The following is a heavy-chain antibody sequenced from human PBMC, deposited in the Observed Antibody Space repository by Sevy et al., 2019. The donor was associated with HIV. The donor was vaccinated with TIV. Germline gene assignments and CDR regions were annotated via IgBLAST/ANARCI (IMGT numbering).Heavy chain of an antibody. CDR1: GFTFSNAW. J-gene: IGHJ3*02. CDR2: IKSKTDGGTT. V-gene: IGHV3-15*01. Sequence: GESLKISCAASGFTFSNAWMSWVRQAPGKGLEWVGRIKSKTDGGTTDYAAPVKGRFTISRDDSKNTLYLQMNSLKTEDTAVYYCTTGSRNYYDSSGYAFDIWGQGTMVTVSS. D-gene: IGHD3-22*01. CDR3: TTGSRNYYDSSGYAFDI.